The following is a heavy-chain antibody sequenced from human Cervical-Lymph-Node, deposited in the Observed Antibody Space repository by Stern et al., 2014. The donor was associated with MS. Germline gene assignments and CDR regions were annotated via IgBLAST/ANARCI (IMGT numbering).Heavy chain of an antibody. J-gene: IGHJ6*02. CDR3: ARDLVWFGELDWGAMDV. CDR1: GFNFSSYA. D-gene: IGHD3-10*01. CDR2: ISYDGSKA. Sequence: VQLVESGGGVVQPGRALRLSCAATGFNFSSYAMQWVRQAPGKGLEWLAVISYDGSKAYYTESVKGRFNVSRDNSKNTLFLQVSSLRPEDTAEYYCARDLVWFGELDWGAMDVWGHGTTVTVSS. V-gene: IGHV3-30-3*01.